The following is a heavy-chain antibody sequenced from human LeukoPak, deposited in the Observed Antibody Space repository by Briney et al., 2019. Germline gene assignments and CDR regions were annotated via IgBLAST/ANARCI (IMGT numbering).Heavy chain of an antibody. CDR2: INQDGSDK. J-gene: IGHJ4*02. CDR3: ARDISVTTPPLDY. D-gene: IGHD4-17*01. Sequence: GGSLRLSCGGTGFNFSSYWMSWVRQAPGKWLEWVANINQDGSDKYYADSVKGRFTISRDNAKNSLYLQMNSLRAEDTAVYYYARDISVTTPPLDYWGQGTLVTVSS. V-gene: IGHV3-7*01. CDR1: GFNFSSYW.